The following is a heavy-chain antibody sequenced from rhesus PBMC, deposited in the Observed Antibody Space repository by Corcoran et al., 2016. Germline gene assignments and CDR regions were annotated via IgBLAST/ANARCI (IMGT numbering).Heavy chain of an antibody. Sequence: QVQLQESGPGLVKPSETLSLTCAVSGGSINSRNWWSWIRQPPRKGLEWIGGIYSNSERTNYHPSLKIRVTIAKDTSKIQFSLKLSSVTAADTAVYYCARRRGTTLDYWGQGVLVTVSS. J-gene: IGHJ4*01. D-gene: IGHD1-44*01. CDR3: ARRRGTTLDY. CDR1: GGSINSRNW. V-gene: IGHV4S18*01. CDR2: IYSNSERT.